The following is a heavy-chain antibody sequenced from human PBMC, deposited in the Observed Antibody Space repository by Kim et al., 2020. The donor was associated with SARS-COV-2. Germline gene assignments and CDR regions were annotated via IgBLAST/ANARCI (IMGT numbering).Heavy chain of an antibody. CDR2: ISGSSRYI. Sequence: GGSLRLSCAASGFTFSSYGMNWVRQAPGKGLEWVSSISGSSRYIYYADSVKGRFTISRDNAKNSLYLQMNSLRDEDTAVYYCARDPLSPGDYWGEGTLVTVSS. CDR3: ARDPLSPGDY. CDR1: GFTFSSYG. D-gene: IGHD3-16*01. J-gene: IGHJ4*02. V-gene: IGHV3-21*01.